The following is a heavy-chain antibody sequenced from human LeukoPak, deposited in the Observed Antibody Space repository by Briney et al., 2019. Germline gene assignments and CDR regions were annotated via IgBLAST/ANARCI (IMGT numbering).Heavy chain of an antibody. CDR2: ISSSSSTI. CDR1: GFTFSSYS. Sequence: GGSLRLPCAASGFTFSSYSMNWVRQAPGKGLEWVSFISSSSSTIYYADSVEGRFTISRDNAKNSLYLQMNSLRAEDTAVYYCARDRGGSYSAIDYWGQGTLVTVSS. D-gene: IGHD1-26*01. V-gene: IGHV3-48*04. CDR3: ARDRGGSYSAIDY. J-gene: IGHJ4*02.